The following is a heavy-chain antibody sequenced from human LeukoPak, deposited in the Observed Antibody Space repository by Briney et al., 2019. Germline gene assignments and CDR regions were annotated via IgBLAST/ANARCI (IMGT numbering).Heavy chain of an antibody. CDR1: GFTFRSYA. CDR2: MNEDGSEI. D-gene: IGHD4-11*01. J-gene: IGHJ4*02. V-gene: IGHV3-7*01. CDR3: ARDRGYSNFDY. Sequence: GGSLRLSCAASGFTFRSYAMSWVRQPPGKGLEWVANMNEDGSEINYVDSVKGRFTISRDNAQDSLYLQMNSLTAEDTAVYYCARDRGYSNFDYWGQGTLLTVSS.